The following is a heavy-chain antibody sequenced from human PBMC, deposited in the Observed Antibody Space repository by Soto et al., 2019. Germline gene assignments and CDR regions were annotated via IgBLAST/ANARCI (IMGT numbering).Heavy chain of an antibody. D-gene: IGHD6-6*01. CDR3: AGEYSSSSESAFDI. CDR2: IDPSDSYT. Sequence: RGEAVKISWKGSGYSFTSYWISWVRQMPGKGLEWMGRIDPSDSYTNYSPSFQGHVTISADKSISTAYLQWSSLKASDTAMYYCAGEYSSSSESAFDIWGQGTMVTVSS. V-gene: IGHV5-10-1*01. J-gene: IGHJ3*02. CDR1: GYSFTSYW.